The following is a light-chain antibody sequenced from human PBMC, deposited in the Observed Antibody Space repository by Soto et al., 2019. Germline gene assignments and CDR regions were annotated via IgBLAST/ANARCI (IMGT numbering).Light chain of an antibody. Sequence: DIQMTQSPSSLSASVGERVNITCRASQSISSYLNWYQQKPGKAPKLLIYAASSLQSGVPSRFSGSGSGTDFTLTISSLQPEDFATYYCQQSYSTPLWTFGQGTKVEIK. CDR2: AAS. V-gene: IGKV1-39*01. CDR1: QSISSY. J-gene: IGKJ1*01. CDR3: QQSYSTPLWT.